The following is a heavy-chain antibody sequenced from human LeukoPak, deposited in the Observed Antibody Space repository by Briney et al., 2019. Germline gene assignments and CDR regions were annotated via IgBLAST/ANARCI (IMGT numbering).Heavy chain of an antibody. CDR3: AKAREDFDWLLSPQYYFDY. CDR2: ISGSGGST. Sequence: GGSLRLSCAASGFTFSSYAMSWVRQAPGKGLEWVSAISGSGGSTYYADSVKGRFTSSRDNSKNTLYLQMNSLRAEDTAVYYCAKAREDFDWLLSPQYYFDYWGQGTLVTVSS. D-gene: IGHD3-9*01. J-gene: IGHJ4*02. V-gene: IGHV3-23*01. CDR1: GFTFSSYA.